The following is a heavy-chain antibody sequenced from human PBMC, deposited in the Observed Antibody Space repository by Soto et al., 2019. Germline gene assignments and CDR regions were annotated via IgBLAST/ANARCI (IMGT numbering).Heavy chain of an antibody. Sequence: QVQLVQSGAEEKKPGASVKVSCKASGYTFTSYAMHWVRQAPGQRLEWMGWINAGNGNTKYSQKFQGRVTITRDTSASTAYMELSSLRSEDTAVYYCARGSGYSSSWYEYYYYGMDVWGQGTTVTVSS. D-gene: IGHD6-13*01. CDR1: GYTFTSYA. J-gene: IGHJ6*02. CDR3: ARGSGYSSSWYEYYYYGMDV. CDR2: INAGNGNT. V-gene: IGHV1-3*05.